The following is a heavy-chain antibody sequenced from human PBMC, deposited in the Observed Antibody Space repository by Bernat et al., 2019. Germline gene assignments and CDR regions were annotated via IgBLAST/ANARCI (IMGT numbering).Heavy chain of an antibody. D-gene: IGHD3-3*01. Sequence: EVQLVESGGDLVQPGGSLRLSCAASGFTFSIYSMNWVRQAPGKGLEWVSYINGSGSLIYYADSVKGGFTISRDNVKNALFLQMNSLRAEDTAVYYCARLTRGQILGNWGQGTLVTVSS. CDR3: ARLTRGQILGN. CDR2: INGSGSLI. J-gene: IGHJ4*02. CDR1: GFTFSIYS. V-gene: IGHV3-48*01.